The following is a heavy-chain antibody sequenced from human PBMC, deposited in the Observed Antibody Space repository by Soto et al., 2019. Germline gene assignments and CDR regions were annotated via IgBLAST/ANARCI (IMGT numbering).Heavy chain of an antibody. Sequence: EVQRLESGGGVVHPGGSMRLSCVASGVNFKKFAMSWVRQAPGEGLEWVSGISGCGGSTSYADSVKGRFSIAREDSTNTLSLQMNNLRVEDTAQYYCAEADGEQLRLRHLDKWGQGTLVTVS. D-gene: IGHD6-25*01. CDR2: ISGCGGST. V-gene: IGHV3-23*01. CDR1: GVNFKKFA. CDR3: AEADGEQLRLRHLDK. J-gene: IGHJ4*02.